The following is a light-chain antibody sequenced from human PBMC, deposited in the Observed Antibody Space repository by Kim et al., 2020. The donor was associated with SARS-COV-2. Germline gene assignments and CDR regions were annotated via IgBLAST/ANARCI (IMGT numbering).Light chain of an antibody. Sequence: PRGTVTLACGSITGAVTSGHYPYWFQQKPGQAPKTLIYNTNNKHSWTPARFSGSLLGGKAALTLSGAQPEDEADYYCLLYYSGASLFGGGTQLTVL. V-gene: IGLV7-46*01. CDR3: LLYYSGASL. CDR1: TGAVTSGHY. J-gene: IGLJ2*01. CDR2: NTN.